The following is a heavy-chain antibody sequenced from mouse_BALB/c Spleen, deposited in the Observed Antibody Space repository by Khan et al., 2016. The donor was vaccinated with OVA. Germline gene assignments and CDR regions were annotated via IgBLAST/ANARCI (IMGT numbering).Heavy chain of an antibody. V-gene: IGHV1-4*01. CDR2: INPSNGYT. J-gene: IGHJ3*01. CDR3: VRDGAYHRNDGWFAY. D-gene: IGHD2-14*01. Sequence: VQLQESGAELARPGASVKMSCKASGYTFTSYTIHWIKLRPGQGQEWIGFINPSNGYTNYNQKFKDKATLTADKSSTTVYMQLSSLTSDDSAVYNCVRDGAYHRNDGWFAYWGQGTLVTVSA. CDR1: GYTFTSYT.